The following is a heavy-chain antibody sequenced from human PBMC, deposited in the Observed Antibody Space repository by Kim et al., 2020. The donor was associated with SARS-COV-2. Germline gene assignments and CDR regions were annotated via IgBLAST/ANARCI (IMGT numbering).Heavy chain of an antibody. Sequence: GGSLRLSCAASGFTFSSYGMHWVRQAPGKGLEWVAVISYDGSNKYYADSVKGRFTISRDNSKNTLYLQMNSLRAEDTAVYYCASYGSGSYYNSLDYYYGMDVWGRGTTVTVAS. CDR1: GFTFSSYG. CDR3: ASYGSGSYYNSLDYYYGMDV. CDR2: ISYDGSNK. J-gene: IGHJ6*02. V-gene: IGHV3-30*03. D-gene: IGHD3-10*01.